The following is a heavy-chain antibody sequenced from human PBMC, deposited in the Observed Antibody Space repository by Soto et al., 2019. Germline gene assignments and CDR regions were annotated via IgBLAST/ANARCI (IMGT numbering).Heavy chain of an antibody. CDR1: GGSISSYY. CDR2: IYTSGGT. Sequence: PSETLSLTCTASGGSISSYYWSWIRQAAGKGLEWIGRIYTSGGTNYNPALKSRGIMSVDTSNNHSSLQQSSGPAAETAVYYCSAHTVTTEADWFDPWGQGTLVTVSS. V-gene: IGHV4-4*07. D-gene: IGHD4-17*01. J-gene: IGHJ5*02. CDR3: SAHTVTTEADWFDP.